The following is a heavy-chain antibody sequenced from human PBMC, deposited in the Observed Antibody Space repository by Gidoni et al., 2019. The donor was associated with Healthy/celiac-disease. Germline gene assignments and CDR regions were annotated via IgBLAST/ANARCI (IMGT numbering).Heavy chain of an antibody. J-gene: IGHJ4*02. CDR3: AKELDGAAAGGGYY. D-gene: IGHD6-13*01. CDR2: IIGSGGST. Sequence: EGQLLESGGGLVQPGGSLRLSCAAYGFTLSSYAMSWVRQAPGTGLEWVSAIIGSGGSTYHADSVKGRFTISRDNSKNTLYLQMNSLRAEDTAVYYWAKELDGAAAGGGYYWGQGTLVTVSS. V-gene: IGHV3-23*01. CDR1: GFTLSSYA.